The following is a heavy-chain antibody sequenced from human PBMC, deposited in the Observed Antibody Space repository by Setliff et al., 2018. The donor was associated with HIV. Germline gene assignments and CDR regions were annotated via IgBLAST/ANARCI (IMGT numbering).Heavy chain of an antibody. CDR3: ARPNYYDSSGSFDY. Sequence: PGGSLRLSCAASGFTFSNYEMNWVRQAPGKGLEWVSYIISSGTTIYYADSGKGRFTISRDNAKNSLYLQMNSLRAEDTAVYYCARPNYYDSSGSFDYWGQGTLVTVSS. D-gene: IGHD3-22*01. CDR2: IISSGTTI. J-gene: IGHJ4*02. V-gene: IGHV3-48*03. CDR1: GFTFSNYE.